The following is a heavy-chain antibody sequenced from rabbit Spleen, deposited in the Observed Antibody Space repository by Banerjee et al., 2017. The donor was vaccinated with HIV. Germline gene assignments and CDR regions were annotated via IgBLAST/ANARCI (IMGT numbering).Heavy chain of an antibody. D-gene: IGHD8-1*01. J-gene: IGHJ6*01. V-gene: IGHV1S40*01. Sequence: QSLEESGGDLVKPGASLTLTCKASGVSFSGSSYMCWVRQAPGKGLEWIACIDTGSSGFTYFASWAKGRFTISKTSSTTVTLQVTSLTAADTATYFCARDSGSSFSSYGMDLWGPGTLVTVS. CDR1: GVSFSGSSY. CDR2: IDTGSSGFT. CDR3: ARDSGSSFSSYGMDL.